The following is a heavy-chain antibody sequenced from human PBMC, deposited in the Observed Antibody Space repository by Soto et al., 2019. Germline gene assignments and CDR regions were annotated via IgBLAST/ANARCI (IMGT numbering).Heavy chain of an antibody. CDR1: GFTFSAYA. D-gene: IGHD6-13*01. CDR2: ISGSAGAT. J-gene: IGHJ4*02. CDR3: ARQDYSTTWYLNF. Sequence: ESGGGVVQPGGSLRLSCAASGFTFSAYAMTWVRQAPGKGLEWVSVISGSAGATYYADSVKGRFTISRDNSKNTLYLQMTSLRAEDTAVYYCARQDYSTTWYLNFWGQGTLVTDSS. V-gene: IGHV3-23*01.